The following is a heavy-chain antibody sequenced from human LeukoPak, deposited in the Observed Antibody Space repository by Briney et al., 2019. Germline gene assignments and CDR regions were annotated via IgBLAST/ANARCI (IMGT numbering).Heavy chain of an antibody. CDR3: AKDPRLLAGSDAFDI. CDR1: GFTVSSNY. D-gene: IGHD3-3*01. CDR2: IYSGGST. V-gene: IGHV3-66*01. Sequence: GGSLRLSCAASGFTVSSNYMSWVRQTPGKGLEWVSVIYSGGSTYYADSVKGRFTISRDNSKNTLYLQMNSLRAEDTAVYYCAKDPRLLAGSDAFDIWGQGTMVTVSS. J-gene: IGHJ3*02.